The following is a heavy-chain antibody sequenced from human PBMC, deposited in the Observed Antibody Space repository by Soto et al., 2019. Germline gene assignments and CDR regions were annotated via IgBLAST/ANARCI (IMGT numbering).Heavy chain of an antibody. CDR3: ARESGGATATLDYYYFYMDV. D-gene: IGHD5-12*01. CDR1: GDRFTDYY. J-gene: IGHJ6*03. CDR2: INPNSGVT. V-gene: IGHV1-2*04. Sequence: QVQLEQSGAEVKEPGASVTVSCRASGDRFTDYYMHWVRQAPGQGLEWMGWINPNSGVTKYAQKFQGWVTMTRDTSIRTVYMQLSRLGFDDTAIYYCARESGGATATLDYYYFYMDVWGTGTTVTVSS.